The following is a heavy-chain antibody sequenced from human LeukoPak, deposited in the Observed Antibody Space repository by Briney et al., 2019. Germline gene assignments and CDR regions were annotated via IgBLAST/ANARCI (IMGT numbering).Heavy chain of an antibody. V-gene: IGHV1-2*02. D-gene: IGHD2-15*01. CDR3: ARDRYCSGGSCYRWFDP. J-gene: IGHJ5*02. CDR2: INPNSGGT. CDR1: GYTFTAYY. Sequence: ASLKVSCKASGYTFTAYYMHWVRQAPGQGLEWMGWINPNSGGTNYAQKFQGRVTMTRDTSISTAYMELSRLTSDDTAVYYCARDRYCSGGSCYRWFDPWGQGTLVTVSS.